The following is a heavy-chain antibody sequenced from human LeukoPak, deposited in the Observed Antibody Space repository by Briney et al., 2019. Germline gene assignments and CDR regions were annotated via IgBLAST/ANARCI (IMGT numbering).Heavy chain of an antibody. CDR2: MNPNSGNT. D-gene: IGHD3-3*01. V-gene: IGHV1-8*02. J-gene: IGHJ6*02. CDR3: ARKIFGVVRYYYYYGMDV. Sequence: ASVTVSCTASGGTFSSYAINWVRQATGQGLEWMGWMNPNSGNTGYAQKFQGRVTMTRNTSISTAYMELSSLRSEDTAVYYCARKIFGVVRYYYYYGMDVWGQGTTVTVSS. CDR1: GGTFSSYA.